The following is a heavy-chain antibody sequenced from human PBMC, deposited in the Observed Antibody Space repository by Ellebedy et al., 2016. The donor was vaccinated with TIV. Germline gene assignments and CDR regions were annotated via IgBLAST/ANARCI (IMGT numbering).Heavy chain of an antibody. V-gene: IGHV3-7*04. Sequence: PGGSLRLSCAASGFAFNRFWMGWIRQSPGKGLEWVALIKYDGIENYYANSVKGRFTISRDNARNSLYLQMKSLRVDDTAMYYCARDTVAVPDGKTFDFWGQGTMVTVST. J-gene: IGHJ3*01. CDR1: GFAFNRFW. CDR2: IKYDGIEN. CDR3: ARDTVAVPDGKTFDF. D-gene: IGHD2-2*01.